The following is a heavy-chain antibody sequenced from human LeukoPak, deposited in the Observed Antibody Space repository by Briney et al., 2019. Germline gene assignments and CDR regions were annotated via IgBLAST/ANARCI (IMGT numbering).Heavy chain of an antibody. CDR1: GFTFSSYA. CDR2: ISYDGSNK. CDR3: ARDEWLQPNFECGY. D-gene: IGHD5-12*01. Sequence: GGSLRLSCAASGFTFSSYAMHWVRQAPGKGLEWVAVISYDGSNKYYADSVKGRFTISRDNSKNTLYLQMNSLRAEDTAVYYCARDEWLQPNFECGYWGQGTLVTVSS. J-gene: IGHJ4*02. V-gene: IGHV3-30*04.